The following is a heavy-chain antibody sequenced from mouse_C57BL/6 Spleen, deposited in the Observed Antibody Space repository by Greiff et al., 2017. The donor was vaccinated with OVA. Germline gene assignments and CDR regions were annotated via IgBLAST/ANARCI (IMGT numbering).Heavy chain of an antibody. Sequence: EVMLVESEGGLVQPGSSMKLSCTASGFTFSDYYMAWVRQVPEKGLEWVANINYDGSSTYYLDSLKSRFIISRDNAKNILYLQMSSLKSEDTATYYCAREGGYWYFDVWGTGTTVTVSS. CDR3: AREGGYWYFDV. CDR1: GFTFSDYY. V-gene: IGHV5-16*01. CDR2: INYDGSST. J-gene: IGHJ1*03.